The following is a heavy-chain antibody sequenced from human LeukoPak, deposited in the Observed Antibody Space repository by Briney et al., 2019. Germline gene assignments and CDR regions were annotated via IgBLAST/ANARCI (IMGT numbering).Heavy chain of an antibody. J-gene: IGHJ6*02. Sequence: PSETLSLTCTVSGGSISSSSYSWGWIRQPPGQGLEWIGSIYYSGSTYYNPSLKSRVTISVDTSKNQFSLKLSSVTAADTAVYYCARGVTFWSGYPSHYYYGMDVWGQGTTVTVSS. CDR2: IYYSGST. D-gene: IGHD3-3*01. V-gene: IGHV4-39*01. CDR3: ARGVTFWSGYPSHYYYGMDV. CDR1: GGSISSSSYS.